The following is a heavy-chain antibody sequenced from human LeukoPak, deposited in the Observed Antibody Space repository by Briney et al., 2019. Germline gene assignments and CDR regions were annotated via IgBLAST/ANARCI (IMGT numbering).Heavy chain of an antibody. CDR2: ISAYNGNT. Sequence: GASVKVSCKASGYTFTSYGISWVRQAPGQGLEWMGWISAYNGNTNYAQKFQGRVTMTRNTSISTAYMELSSLRSEDTAVYYCARSGSLRFGELLPGGDYWGQGTLVTVSS. J-gene: IGHJ4*02. D-gene: IGHD3-10*01. CDR3: ARSGSLRFGELLPGGDY. V-gene: IGHV1-8*02. CDR1: GYTFTSYG.